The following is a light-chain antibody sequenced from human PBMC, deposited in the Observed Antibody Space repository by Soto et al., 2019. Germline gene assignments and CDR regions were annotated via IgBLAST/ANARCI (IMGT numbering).Light chain of an antibody. CDR2: EGS. J-gene: IGLJ3*02. CDR1: SSDVGSSTI. Sequence: QSALTQPASVSGSPGQSITISCTGTSSDVGSSTIVSWFQQHPGKAPKLMIYEGSKRPSGVSNRFSGSKSGDTASLTISGLQAEDEADYYCCSYGGSTTFPWVFGGGTKLTVL. CDR3: CSYGGSTTFPWV. V-gene: IGLV2-23*03.